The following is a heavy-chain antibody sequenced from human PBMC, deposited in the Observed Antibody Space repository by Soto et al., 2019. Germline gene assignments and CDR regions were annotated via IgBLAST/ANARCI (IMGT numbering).Heavy chain of an antibody. J-gene: IGHJ4*02. Sequence: GESLKISCAASGFTFSSYAMSWVRQAPGKGLEWVSAISGSGGSTYYADSVKGRFTISRDNSKNTLYLQMNSLRAEATAVYYCAKKPPVNVPHYLGELSRIGYYFDYWGQGTLVTVSS. CDR1: GFTFSSYA. D-gene: IGHD3-16*02. CDR2: ISGSGGST. CDR3: AKKPPVNVPHYLGELSRIGYYFDY. V-gene: IGHV3-23*01.